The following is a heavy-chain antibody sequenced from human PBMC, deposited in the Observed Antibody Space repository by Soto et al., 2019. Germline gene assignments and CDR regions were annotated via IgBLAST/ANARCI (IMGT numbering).Heavy chain of an antibody. CDR2: IIPMFGTA. D-gene: IGHD5-18*01. CDR1: GGTFSTYA. CDR3: ASGIQLWLRRINNGYSG. J-gene: IGHJ4*02. Sequence: QVQLVQSGAEVKKPESSVKVSCKAPGGTFSTYAISWVRQAPGQGLEWMGGIIPMFGTANYAQRFQDRVPITADESTNTVYMELGSLRSEDTAVYFCASGIQLWLRRINNGYSGWGQGTLVTVSS. V-gene: IGHV1-69*12.